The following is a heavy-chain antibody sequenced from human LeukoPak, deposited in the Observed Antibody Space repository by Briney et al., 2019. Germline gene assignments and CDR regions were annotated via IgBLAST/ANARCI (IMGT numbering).Heavy chain of an antibody. J-gene: IGHJ5*02. D-gene: IGHD2-15*01. CDR2: ISYTEDT. CDR1: GGSISRPSYY. V-gene: IGHV4-39*07. CDR3: ARVDGSCSGGSCPSGNWFDP. Sequence: NPSETLSLTCNVSGGSISRPSYYWGWIRQSPGKGLEWIGSISYTEDTYYNPSLKSRVTMSVDTSKNQFSLRLNSLTAADTAVYYCARVDGSCSGGSCPSGNWFDPWGQGTLVTVSS.